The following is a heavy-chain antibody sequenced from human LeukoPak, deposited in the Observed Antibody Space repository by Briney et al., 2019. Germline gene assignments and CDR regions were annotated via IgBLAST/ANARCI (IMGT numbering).Heavy chain of an antibody. D-gene: IGHD2-2*01. V-gene: IGHV4-30-2*01. Sequence: SETLSLTCAVSGGSISSGGYSWSWIRQPPGKGLEWIGYIYHSGSTYYNPSLKSRVTISVDRSKNQFSLKLSSVTAADTAVYYCARGPGGSSTNWGQGTLVTVSS. CDR2: IYHSGST. CDR1: GGSISSGGYS. J-gene: IGHJ4*02. CDR3: ARGPGGSSTN.